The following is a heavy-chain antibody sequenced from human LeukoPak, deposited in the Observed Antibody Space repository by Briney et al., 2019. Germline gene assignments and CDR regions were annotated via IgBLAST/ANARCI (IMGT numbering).Heavy chain of an antibody. CDR3: ARDLGGSYPLDY. V-gene: IGHV1-69*13. Sequence: PVKVSCKASGGTFSSYAISWVRQAPGQGLEWMGGIIPIFGTANYAQKFQGRVTITADESTSTAYMELSSLRSEDTAVYYCARDLGGSYPLDYWGQGTLVTVSS. CDR1: GGTFSSYA. J-gene: IGHJ4*02. CDR2: IIPIFGTA. D-gene: IGHD1-26*01.